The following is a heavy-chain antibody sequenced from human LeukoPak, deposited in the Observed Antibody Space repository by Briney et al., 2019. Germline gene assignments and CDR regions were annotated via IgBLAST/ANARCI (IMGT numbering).Heavy chain of an antibody. J-gene: IGHJ4*02. D-gene: IGHD5-24*01. V-gene: IGHV3-23*01. CDR1: GFTFNNYA. CDR2: ISGSGGTA. CDR3: ARKDGYNSPFDY. Sequence: PGGSLRLSCAASGFTFNNYAMTWVRQAPGKGLEWVSAISGSGGTALYADSVKGRFTISRDNSKSTLYLQMNSLRAEDTAVYHCARKDGYNSPFDYWGQGTLVTVSS.